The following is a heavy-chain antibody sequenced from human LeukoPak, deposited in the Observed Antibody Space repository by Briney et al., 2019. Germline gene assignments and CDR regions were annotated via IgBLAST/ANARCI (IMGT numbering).Heavy chain of an antibody. V-gene: IGHV3-9*03. CDR1: GFTFSSYA. CDR2: ISWNSGSI. J-gene: IGHJ4*02. CDR3: AKGRSSSWPLLTLNY. Sequence: GGSLRLSCAASGFTFSSYAMSWVRQAPGKGLEWVSGISWNSGSIGYADSVKGRFTISRDNAKNSLYLQMNSLRAEDMALYYCAKGRSSSWPLLTLNYWGQGTLVTVSS. D-gene: IGHD6-6*01.